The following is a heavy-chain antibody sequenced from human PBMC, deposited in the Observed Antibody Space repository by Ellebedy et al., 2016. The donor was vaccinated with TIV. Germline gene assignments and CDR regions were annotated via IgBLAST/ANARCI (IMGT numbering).Heavy chain of an antibody. V-gene: IGHV4-34*01. CDR2: INHSGST. CDR3: ARWWELLNASDI. J-gene: IGHJ3*02. Sequence: SETLSLTCAVYGGSFSGYYWSWIRQPPGKGLEWIGEINHSGSTNYNPSLKSRVTISVDTSKNQFSLKLSSVTAADTAVYYCARWWELLNASDIWGQGTMVTVSS. D-gene: IGHD1-26*01. CDR1: GGSFSGYY.